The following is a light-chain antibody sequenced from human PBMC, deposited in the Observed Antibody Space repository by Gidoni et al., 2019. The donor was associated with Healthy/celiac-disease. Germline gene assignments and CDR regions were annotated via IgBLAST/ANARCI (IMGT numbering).Light chain of an antibody. CDR2: AAS. V-gene: IGKV1-39*01. J-gene: IGKJ1*01. CDR3: QQSYSTPRT. CDR1: QSISSY. Sequence: DSQMTQPPSSLSASVGDRVTITCRASQSISSYLNWYQQKPGKAPKLLIYAASSLQSGVPSSFSGSGSGTDFTLTISSLQPEDFATYYCQQSYSTPRTFGQGTKVEIK.